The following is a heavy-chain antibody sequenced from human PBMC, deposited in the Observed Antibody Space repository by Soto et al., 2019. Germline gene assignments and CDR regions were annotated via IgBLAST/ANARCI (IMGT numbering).Heavy chain of an antibody. CDR2: ISFDGNNI. Sequence: GGSLRLSCASSGFNFSFYAMHWVRQTPGKGLEWVAVISFDGNNIYYADSVRGRFTISRDSSSSMLYLQMNNLKPEDSAIYYCASVGCSSIWCVPQFDNWVQGTLVTVPS. CDR3: ASVGCSSIWCVPQFDN. J-gene: IGHJ4*02. D-gene: IGHD2-2*01. V-gene: IGHV3-30-3*01. CDR1: GFNFSFYA.